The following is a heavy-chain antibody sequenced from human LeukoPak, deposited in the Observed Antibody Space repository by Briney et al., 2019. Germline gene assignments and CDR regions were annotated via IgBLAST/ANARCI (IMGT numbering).Heavy chain of an antibody. CDR2: ISYDGSNK. CDR1: GFTFSSYG. V-gene: IGHV3-30*18. Sequence: PGRSLRLSCAASGFTFSSYGMHWVRQAPGKGLEWVAVISYDGSNKYYADSVKGRFTISRDNSKNTLYLQMNSLRAEDTAVYYCAKDRGTAMPSYYFDYWGQGTLVTVSS. D-gene: IGHD5-18*01. J-gene: IGHJ4*02. CDR3: AKDRGTAMPSYYFDY.